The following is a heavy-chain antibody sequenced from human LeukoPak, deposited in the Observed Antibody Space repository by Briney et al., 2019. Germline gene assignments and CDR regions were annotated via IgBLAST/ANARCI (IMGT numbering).Heavy chain of an antibody. CDR3: ARSGCSGGSCYGVFDY. J-gene: IGHJ4*02. Sequence: GGSLRLSCAASGFTFSSDTMNWVRQAPGKGLEWVSSISGSSIYIYYADSAKGRFTISRDNAKNSLYLRMNSLRAEDTAVYYCARSGCSGGSCYGVFDYWGQGTLVTVSS. V-gene: IGHV3-21*01. D-gene: IGHD2-15*01. CDR1: GFTFSSDT. CDR2: ISGSSIYI.